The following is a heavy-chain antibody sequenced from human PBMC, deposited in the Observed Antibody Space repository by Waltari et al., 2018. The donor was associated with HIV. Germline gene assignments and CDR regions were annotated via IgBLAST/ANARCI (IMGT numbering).Heavy chain of an antibody. D-gene: IGHD4-17*01. CDR3: APRDYGDYQFDY. Sequence: QLQLQESGPGLVKPSETLSLTCTVSGGSIISNVYYWGWIRQPPGKGLEWIGSVYYSGSTYCNPSLKSRVTISVDTSKNQFYLRLRAVTAADTAVYYCAPRDYGDYQFDYWGRGTLVTVSS. V-gene: IGHV4-39*01. CDR2: VYYSGST. CDR1: GGSIISNVYY. J-gene: IGHJ4*02.